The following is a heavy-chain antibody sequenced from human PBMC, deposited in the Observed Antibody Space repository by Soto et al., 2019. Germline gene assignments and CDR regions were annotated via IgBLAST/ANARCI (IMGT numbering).Heavy chain of an antibody. J-gene: IGHJ4*02. CDR1: GFTFSSYA. D-gene: IGHD7-27*01. CDR3: ARDHGNWGSSFDY. V-gene: IGHV3-30-3*01. Sequence: QVQLVESGGGVVQPGRSLRLSCAASGFTFSSYAMHWVRQAPGKGLEWVAVISYDGSNKYYADSVKGRFTISRDNSKNTLYLQMNSLGAEDTAVYYCARDHGNWGSSFDYWGQGTLVTVSS. CDR2: ISYDGSNK.